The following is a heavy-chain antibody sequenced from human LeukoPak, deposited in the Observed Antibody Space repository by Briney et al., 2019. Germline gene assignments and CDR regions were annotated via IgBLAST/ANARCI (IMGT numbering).Heavy chain of an antibody. V-gene: IGHV4-34*01. D-gene: IGHD2-2*02. CDR3: ARQTYCSSTSCYTARPAGDFDY. CDR2: INHSGST. Sequence: SETLSLTCAVYGGSFSGYYWSWIRQPPGKGLEWIGEINHSGSTNYNPSLKSRVTISVDTSKNQFSLKLSSVTAADTAVYYCARQTYCSSTSCYTARPAGDFDYWGQGTLVTVSS. CDR1: GGSFSGYY. J-gene: IGHJ4*02.